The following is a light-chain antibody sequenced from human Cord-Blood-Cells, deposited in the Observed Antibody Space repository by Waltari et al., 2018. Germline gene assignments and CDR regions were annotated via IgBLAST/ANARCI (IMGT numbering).Light chain of an antibody. CDR1: QSVSSN. J-gene: IGKJ1*01. CDR2: GAS. CDR3: QQYNNWSWT. Sequence: EIVMTQSPATLSVSPGARANPSCRASQSVSSNLAWYQQKPGQAPRLLIYGASTRATGIPARFSGSGSGTEFTLTISSLQSEDFAVYYCQQYNNWSWTFGQGTKVEIK. V-gene: IGKV3-15*01.